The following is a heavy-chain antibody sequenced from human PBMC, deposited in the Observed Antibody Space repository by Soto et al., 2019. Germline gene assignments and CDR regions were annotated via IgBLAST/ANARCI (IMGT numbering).Heavy chain of an antibody. CDR1: GGSFSGYY. Sequence: SETLSLTCAVYGGSFSGYYWSWIRQPPGKGLEWIGEINHSGSTNYNPSLKSRVTISVDTSKNQFSLKLSSVTAADTAVYYCARGRIPTVRGGRLNYYYYGMDVWGQGTTVTVSS. V-gene: IGHV4-34*01. D-gene: IGHD3-10*01. CDR2: INHSGST. CDR3: ARGRIPTVRGGRLNYYYYGMDV. J-gene: IGHJ6*02.